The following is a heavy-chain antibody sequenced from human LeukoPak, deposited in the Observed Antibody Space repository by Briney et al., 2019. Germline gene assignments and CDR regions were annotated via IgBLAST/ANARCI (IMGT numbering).Heavy chain of an antibody. V-gene: IGHV4-34*01. CDR2: IYHNGRT. D-gene: IGHD4-17*01. J-gene: IGHJ3*01. Sequence: SETLSLTCAVSGGSLSGYYWSWIRQSPGKGLEWIGEIYHNGRTKYSPSLQNRTSIFLDTSKHEVSLRLTHVTAADTARYFCARDPVPLDYGDAVIVCDVWGGGTMV. CDR3: ARDPVPLDYGDAVIVCDV. CDR1: GGSLSGYY.